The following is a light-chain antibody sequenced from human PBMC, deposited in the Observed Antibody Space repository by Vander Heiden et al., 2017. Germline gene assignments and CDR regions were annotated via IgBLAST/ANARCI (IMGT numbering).Light chain of an antibody. J-gene: IGKJ3*01. CDR2: GAS. CDR3: QQYGSSPLIT. CDR1: QSVSSSY. V-gene: IGKV3-20*01. Sequence: EIVLTQSPGTLSLSPRERATLSCRASQSVSSSYLAWYQQKPGQAPRLLIYGASSRATCIPDRFSGSGSGTDFTLTISRLEPEDFAVYYCQQYGSSPLITFGPGTKVDIK.